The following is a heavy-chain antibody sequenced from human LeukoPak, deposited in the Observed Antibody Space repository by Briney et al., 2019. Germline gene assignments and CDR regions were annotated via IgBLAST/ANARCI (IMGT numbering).Heavy chain of an antibody. J-gene: IGHJ3*02. V-gene: IGHV1-69*13. CDR1: GYTFTSYG. CDR2: IIPIFGTS. Sequence: SVKVSCKASGYTFTSYGISWVRQAPGQGLEWMGGIIPIFGTSNYAQKFQGRVTISADESTSTAYMELRSLRSEDTAVYYCMRGRDAYKSNTFDIWGQGTMVTVSS. CDR3: MRGRDAYKSNTFDI. D-gene: IGHD5-24*01.